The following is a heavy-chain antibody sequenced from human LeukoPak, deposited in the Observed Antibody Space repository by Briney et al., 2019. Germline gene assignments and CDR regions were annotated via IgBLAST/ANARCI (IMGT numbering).Heavy chain of an antibody. CDR1: GGSISSSSYY. J-gene: IGHJ6*03. CDR3: ARHLTVRAKYYYYYMDV. V-gene: IGHV4-39*01. D-gene: IGHD3-10*01. CDR2: IYYSGNT. Sequence: SETLSLTCTVSGGSISSSSYYWGWIRQPPGKGLEWIGSIYYSGNTYYNPSLKSRIAISVDTSKNQFSLKLSSVTAADTAVYYCARHLTVRAKYYYYYMDVWGKGTTVTISS.